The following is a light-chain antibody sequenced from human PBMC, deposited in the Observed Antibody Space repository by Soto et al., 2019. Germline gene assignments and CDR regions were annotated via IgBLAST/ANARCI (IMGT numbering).Light chain of an antibody. CDR3: QQCGLSPRT. Sequence: EVVLTQSPVTLSLSPGDRATLSCRASQSISSSYLAWYQQKPGQAPRLLIYGTFNRATGIPERFSGDGSGTDFNLTINRLEPEDFAVYFCQQCGLSPRTFGQGTKVEV. J-gene: IGKJ1*01. CDR1: QSISSSY. CDR2: GTF. V-gene: IGKV3-20*01.